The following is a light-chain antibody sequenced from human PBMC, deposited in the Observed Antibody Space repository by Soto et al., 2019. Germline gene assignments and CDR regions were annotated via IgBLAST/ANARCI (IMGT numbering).Light chain of an antibody. Sequence: DIQMTQSPSSLSASVGDRVTITGETGQVTSNYLNWYQQKPGQGTELLIFDASTLARGVPSRFRGSGSGTEFSLTISSLQPDDFATYYCQHYETYSRTFGQGTKVDIK. V-gene: IGKV1-33*01. CDR1: QVTSNY. J-gene: IGKJ1*01. CDR2: DAS. CDR3: QHYETYSRT.